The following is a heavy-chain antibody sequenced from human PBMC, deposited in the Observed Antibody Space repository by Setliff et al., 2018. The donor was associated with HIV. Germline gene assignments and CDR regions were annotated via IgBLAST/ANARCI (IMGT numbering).Heavy chain of an antibody. CDR3: ARKLRPGHGVDV. Sequence: PGGSLRLSCAASGFTFSSYWMHWVRQAPGKGLVWVSRLNTDGSNTRYADSVKGRFTISRDNVKNSMDLQMNSLRAEDTAIYYCARKLRPGHGVDVWGQGTTVTVSS. CDR2: LNTDGSNT. V-gene: IGHV3-74*01. CDR1: GFTFSSYW. J-gene: IGHJ6*02. D-gene: IGHD3-10*01.